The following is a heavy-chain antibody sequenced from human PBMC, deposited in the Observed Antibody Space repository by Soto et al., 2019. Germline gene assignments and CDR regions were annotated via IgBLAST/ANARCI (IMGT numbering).Heavy chain of an antibody. D-gene: IGHD4-17*01. J-gene: IGHJ4*02. CDR1: GFSLSTSGMC. CDR3: ARIHYGALDY. CDR2: IDWDDDK. Sequence: SGPTLVNPTQTLTLTCTFSGFSLSTSGMCVSWIRQPPGKALEWLARIDWDDDKYYSTPLKTRLTISKDTSKNQVVLTMTNMDPVDTATYYCARIHYGALDYWGQGTLVTVSS. V-gene: IGHV2-70*11.